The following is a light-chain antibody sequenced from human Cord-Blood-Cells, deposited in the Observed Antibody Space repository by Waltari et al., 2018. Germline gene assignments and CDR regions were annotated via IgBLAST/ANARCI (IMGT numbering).Light chain of an antibody. V-gene: IGLV1-44*01. CDR1: SSNLGSNT. Sequence: QSVLTQPPSASGTPGQRVTIPCAGNSSNLGSNTVNWYHQLPGTAPKLLIYSKNRRPSGVPDRFSGSKSGTSASRAISGLQSEDEADYYCAAWDDSLNGRWVFGGGTKLTVL. J-gene: IGLJ3*02. CDR3: AAWDDSLNGRWV. CDR2: SKN.